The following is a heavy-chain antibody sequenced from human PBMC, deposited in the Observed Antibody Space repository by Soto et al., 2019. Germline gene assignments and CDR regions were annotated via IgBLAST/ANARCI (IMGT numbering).Heavy chain of an antibody. V-gene: IGHV4-30-4*01. J-gene: IGHJ3*02. CDR3: APPQRGHDGYAFDI. CDR2: IYYSGST. CDR1: GGSISSGDYY. D-gene: IGHD3-10*01. Sequence: SETLSLTCTVSGGSISSGDYYWSWIRQPPGKGLEWIGYIYYSGSTYYNPSLKSRVTISVDTPKNQFSLKLSSVTAADTAVYYCAPPQRGHDGYAFDIWGQGTMVT.